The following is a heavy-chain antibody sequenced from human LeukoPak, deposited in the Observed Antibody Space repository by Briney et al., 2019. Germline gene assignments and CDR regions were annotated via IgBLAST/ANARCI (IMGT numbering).Heavy chain of an antibody. D-gene: IGHD3-10*01. CDR2: IKQDGSEK. CDR1: GFTFSSYW. CDR3: ARDGLYYYGSGSYQNY. J-gene: IGHJ4*02. V-gene: IGHV3-7*01. Sequence: PGGSLRLSCAASGFTFSSYWMSWVRQAPGKGLEWVANIKQDGSEKYYVDSVKSRFTISRDNAKNSLYLQMNSLRAEDTAVYYCARDGLYYYGSGSYQNYWGQGTLVTVS.